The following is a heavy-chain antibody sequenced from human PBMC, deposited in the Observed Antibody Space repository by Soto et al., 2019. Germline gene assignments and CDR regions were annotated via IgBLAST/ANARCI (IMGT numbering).Heavy chain of an antibody. V-gene: IGHV3-33*01. CDR3: ARAPRGSSGWLDY. J-gene: IGHJ4*02. D-gene: IGHD6-19*01. CDR2: IWYDGSNK. Sequence: QVQLVESGGGVVQPGGSLRLSCAASGFTFSSYGMHWVRQALGKGLEWVAVIWYDGSNKYYADSVKGRFTISRDNSKNTLYLQMNSLRAEDMAVYYCARAPRGSSGWLDYWGQGTLVTVSS. CDR1: GFTFSSYG.